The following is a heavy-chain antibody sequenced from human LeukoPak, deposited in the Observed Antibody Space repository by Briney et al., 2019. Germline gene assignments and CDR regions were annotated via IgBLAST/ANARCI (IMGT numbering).Heavy chain of an antibody. D-gene: IGHD3-10*01. CDR3: AREIMVRGVIIYFDY. J-gene: IGHJ4*02. V-gene: IGHV1-69*05. Sequence: SVKVSCKASGGTFSSYAISWVQQAPGQALEWMGGIIPIFGTANYAQKFQGRVTITTDESTSTAYMELSSLRSEDTAVYYCAREIMVRGVIIYFDYWGQGTLVTVSS. CDR2: IIPIFGTA. CDR1: GGTFSSYA.